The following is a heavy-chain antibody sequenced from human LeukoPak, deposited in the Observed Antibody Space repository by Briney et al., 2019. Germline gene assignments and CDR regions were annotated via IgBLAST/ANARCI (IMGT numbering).Heavy chain of an antibody. Sequence: PGGSLRLSCAASGFTFSDYYMSWIRQAPGKGLEWISYVSSSGTTIYYADSVKGRFTVSRDNAKNSLYLQMNSLRAEDTAVYYCARGGWGSGWYFDYWGQGTLVTVSS. J-gene: IGHJ4*02. V-gene: IGHV3-11*01. CDR1: GFTFSDYY. D-gene: IGHD6-13*01. CDR2: VSSSGTTI. CDR3: ARGGWGSGWYFDY.